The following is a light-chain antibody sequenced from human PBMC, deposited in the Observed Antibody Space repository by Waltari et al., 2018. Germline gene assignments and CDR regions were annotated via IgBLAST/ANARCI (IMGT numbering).Light chain of an antibody. CDR1: ELPKHL. CDR2: KDT. CDR3: QSADSSGTYVV. V-gene: IGLV3-25*03. J-gene: IGLJ2*01. Sequence: SYELTQPPSVSVSPGQTARISCPGDELPKHLAYWYQQKPGQAPVLLIYKDTERPSGIPERFSGSSSGTTVTLTISGVQAEDEADYYCQSADSSGTYVVFGGGTMLTVL.